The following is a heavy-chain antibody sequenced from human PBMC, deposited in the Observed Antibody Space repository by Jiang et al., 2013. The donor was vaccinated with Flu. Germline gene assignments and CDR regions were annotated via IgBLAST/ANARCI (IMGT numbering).Heavy chain of an antibody. CDR3: AKSGLWYGEFDAFDV. CDR1: GFTFSSYA. D-gene: IGHD3-10*01. CDR2: ISHDGSKK. V-gene: IGHV3-30*04. J-gene: IGHJ3*01. Sequence: VQLLESGGGVVQPGRSLRLSCAASGFTFSSYAMDWVRQAPGKGLEWVALISHDGSKKYYADSVKGRFTISRDNSKKTVSLQMNSLRPDDTAVYYCAKSGLWYGEFDAFDVWGQGTNGHRLF.